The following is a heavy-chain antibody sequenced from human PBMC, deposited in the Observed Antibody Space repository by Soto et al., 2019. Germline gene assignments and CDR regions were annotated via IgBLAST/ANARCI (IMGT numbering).Heavy chain of an antibody. Sequence: QVQLQESGPGLVKPSGTLSLTCAVSSGSIISAHWWNWVRQPPGKGLEWIGEIYHSGSTNDKPSLKSRVTVSVDKSMYQFSLKLTSVTAADTAVYYCATNSYYSLGVWGQGTTVTVSS. CDR2: IYHSGST. J-gene: IGHJ6*02. CDR3: ATNSYYSLGV. V-gene: IGHV4-4*02. CDR1: SGSIISAHW.